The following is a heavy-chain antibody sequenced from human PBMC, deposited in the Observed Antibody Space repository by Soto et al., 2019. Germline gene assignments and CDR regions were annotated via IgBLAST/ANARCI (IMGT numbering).Heavy chain of an antibody. Sequence: GESLKISCKGSGYSFTSYWIGWVRQMPGKGLEWMGIIYPGDSDTRYSPSFQGQVTISADKSISTAYLQWSSLKASDTAMYYCASLAGGAVTTDAFDIWGQGTMVTVSS. CDR2: IYPGDSDT. J-gene: IGHJ3*02. D-gene: IGHD4-17*01. CDR3: ASLAGGAVTTDAFDI. CDR1: GYSFTSYW. V-gene: IGHV5-51*01.